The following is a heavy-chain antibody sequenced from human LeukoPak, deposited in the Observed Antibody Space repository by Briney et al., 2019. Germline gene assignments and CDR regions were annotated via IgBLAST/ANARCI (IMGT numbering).Heavy chain of an antibody. CDR2: ISNDGGGT. CDR3: ARDTDSSGYYGGSHY. CDR1: GFIFNNYG. D-gene: IGHD3-22*01. V-gene: IGHV3-23*01. J-gene: IGHJ4*02. Sequence: GGSLRLSCAASGFIFNNYGLVWVRQAPGKGLEWVSAISNDGGGTTYADFVKGRFTISRDNSKNTLYLQMNSLRAEDTAVYYCARDTDSSGYYGGSHYWGQGTLVTVSS.